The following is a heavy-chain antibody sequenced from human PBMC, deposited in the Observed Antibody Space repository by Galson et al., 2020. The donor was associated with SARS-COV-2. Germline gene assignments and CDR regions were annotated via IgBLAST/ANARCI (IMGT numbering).Heavy chain of an antibody. V-gene: IGHV3-48*02. CDR3: ATPEGVTTRSDAFDI. CDR2: ISSSSSTR. CDR1: GFTFSSYS. Sequence: GGSLRLSCAASGFTFSSYSMNWVRQAPGKGLEWVSYISSSSSTRYYADSVKGRFNISRDNAKNSLYLQMNSLRDEDTAVYYCATPEGVTTRSDAFDIWGQGTMVTVCS. D-gene: IGHD3-22*01. J-gene: IGHJ3*02.